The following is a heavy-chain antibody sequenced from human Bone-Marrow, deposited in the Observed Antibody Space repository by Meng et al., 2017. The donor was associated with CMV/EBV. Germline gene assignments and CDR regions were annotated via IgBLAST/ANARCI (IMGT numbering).Heavy chain of an antibody. J-gene: IGHJ4*02. D-gene: IGHD1-1*01. CDR2: IKESGRET. CDR3: ARDLRGTAATGTYFDY. CDR1: GFTFSDSW. V-gene: IGHV3-7*01. Sequence: GESLKISCAASGFTFSDSWMGWVRQAPGKGLEWVASIKESGRETHYVGPVRGRFTISRDNAKNALYLQMNSLRAEDSAVYYCARDLRGTAATGTYFDYWGQGTLVTVSS.